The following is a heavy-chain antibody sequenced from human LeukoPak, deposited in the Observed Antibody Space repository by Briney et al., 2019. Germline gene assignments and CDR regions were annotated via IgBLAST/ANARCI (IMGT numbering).Heavy chain of an antibody. CDR1: GGAFSSYA. Sequence: ASVTVSCKASGGAFSSYAINWVRQATGQGLEWMGWMNPNNGNTGYAQKFQGRVIMTRNTLISTAYMELSSLRSEDTAVYYCARVRSSWWIPENDVFDIWGQGTMVTVSS. V-gene: IGHV1-8*02. D-gene: IGHD6-13*01. CDR3: ARVRSSWWIPENDVFDI. J-gene: IGHJ3*02. CDR2: MNPNNGNT.